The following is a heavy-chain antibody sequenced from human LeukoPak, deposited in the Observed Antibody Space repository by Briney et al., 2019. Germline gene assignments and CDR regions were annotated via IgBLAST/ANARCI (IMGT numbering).Heavy chain of an antibody. CDR3: ARDDIFNWNYGLDY. J-gene: IGHJ4*02. CDR1: GFTFSSYS. D-gene: IGHD1-7*01. Sequence: GGSLRLSCAASGFTFSSYSMNWVRQAPGKGLEWVSSISSSSTYIFYADSVKGRFTISRDNAKNSMFLQMNSLRAGDTAVYYCARDDIFNWNYGLDYWGQGTLVTVSS. V-gene: IGHV3-21*01. CDR2: ISSSSTYI.